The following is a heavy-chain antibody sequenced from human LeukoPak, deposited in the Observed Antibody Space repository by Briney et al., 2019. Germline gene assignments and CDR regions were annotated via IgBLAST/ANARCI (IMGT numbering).Heavy chain of an antibody. CDR2: IYSGDNA. Sequence: GGSMRLSCAASGVTVGSYYMSWVRQAPGKGLEWVSVIYSGDNAYYANSVKGRFTISRDNSKNTLNLQMNGLRAEDTAVYYCARDRGAGYCSGGGCYSAVFDLWGQGTMVTVSS. CDR3: ARDRGAGYCSGGGCYSAVFDL. V-gene: IGHV3-53*01. D-gene: IGHD2-15*01. J-gene: IGHJ3*01. CDR1: GVTVGSYY.